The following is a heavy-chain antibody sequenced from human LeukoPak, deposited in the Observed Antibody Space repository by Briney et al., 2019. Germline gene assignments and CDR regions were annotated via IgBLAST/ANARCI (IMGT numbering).Heavy chain of an antibody. CDR1: GGSISSSIYY. CDR2: LYYSGST. V-gene: IGHV4-39*07. J-gene: IGHJ4*02. CDR3: ARVSRSGSYGYYSDY. Sequence: SETLSLTCTVSGGSISSSIYYWGWIRQPPGKGLEWIGNLYYSGSTYYNPSLKSRVTISADTSKNQFSLKLSSVTAADTAVYYCARVSRSGSYGYYSDYWGQGTLVTVSS. D-gene: IGHD1-26*01.